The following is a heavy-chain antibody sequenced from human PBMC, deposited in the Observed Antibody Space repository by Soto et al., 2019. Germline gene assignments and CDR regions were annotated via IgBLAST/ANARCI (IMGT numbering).Heavy chain of an antibody. V-gene: IGHV4-31*03. J-gene: IGHJ6*02. Sequence: SETLSLTCTVFGVSVSSAGYYWTWIRQPPGKGLEWMGYISSSGSTYYNPSLKSRITISLDTSKSQFSLKLTSVTAADTAVYYCVRGVNYYYYSGDVWRHGTAVTVSS. CDR2: ISSSGST. CDR1: GVSVSSAGYY. CDR3: VRGVNYYYYSGDV.